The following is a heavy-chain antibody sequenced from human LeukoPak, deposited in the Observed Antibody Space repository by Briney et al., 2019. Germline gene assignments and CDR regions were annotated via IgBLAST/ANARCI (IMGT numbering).Heavy chain of an antibody. V-gene: IGHV3-30*02. CDR3: AKALTYYFDY. CDR2: IRYDGSNK. J-gene: IGHJ4*02. Sequence: WGSLRLSSAAAGFTFSSYGMHWVRQAPGKGLEWVAFIRYDGSNKYHADSVKGRFTISRDNSKNTLYLQMNSLRAEDTAVYYCAKALTYYFDYWGQGTLVTVSS. CDR1: GFTFSSYG.